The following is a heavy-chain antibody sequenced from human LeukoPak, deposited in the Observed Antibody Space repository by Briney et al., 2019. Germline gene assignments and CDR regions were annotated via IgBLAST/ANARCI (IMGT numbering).Heavy chain of an antibody. CDR3: ARDGGYSYGWDYFDY. CDR2: ISYDGSNK. V-gene: IGHV3-30*03. J-gene: IGHJ4*02. D-gene: IGHD5-18*01. Sequence: GGSLRLSCAASGFTFSSYGMHWVRQAPGKGLEWVAVISYDGSNKYYADSVKGRFTISRDNSKNTLYLQMNSLRAEDTAVYYCARDGGYSYGWDYFDYWGQGTLVTVSS. CDR1: GFTFSSYG.